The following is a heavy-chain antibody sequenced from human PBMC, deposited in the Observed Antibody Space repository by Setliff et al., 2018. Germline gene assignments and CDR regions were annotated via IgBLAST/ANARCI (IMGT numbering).Heavy chain of an antibody. CDR2: INGDGSVA. D-gene: IGHD2-21*01. V-gene: IGHV3-74*01. CDR3: TRDIVVFTDIDYYYSGMDV. Sequence: PGGSLRLSCAASGFTFSSFWMHWVRQAPGKGLVWVARINGDGSVANYADAVKGRFTISRDNAKNTLSLQMNTLKAEDTAVYYCTRDIVVFTDIDYYYSGMDVWGQGTAVTVSS. CDR1: GFTFSSFW. J-gene: IGHJ6*02.